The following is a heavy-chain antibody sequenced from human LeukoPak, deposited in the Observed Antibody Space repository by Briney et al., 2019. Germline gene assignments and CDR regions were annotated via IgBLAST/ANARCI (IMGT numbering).Heavy chain of an antibody. J-gene: IGHJ3*01. CDR3: ARDPNGDSIGAFEF. V-gene: IGHV3-23*01. Sequence: GGSLRLSCAASGFTFSNYAVMWVRQAPGQGLEWVSAITSGGAPRYADSVKGRFTISRDNSKNTMYLQMNRLRAEGTDQYFCARDPNGDSIGAFEFWGRGTVVTVSS. D-gene: IGHD4-17*01. CDR2: ITSGGAP. CDR1: GFTFSNYA.